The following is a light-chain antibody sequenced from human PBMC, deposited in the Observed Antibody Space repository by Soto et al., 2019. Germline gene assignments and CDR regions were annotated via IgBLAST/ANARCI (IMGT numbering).Light chain of an antibody. J-gene: IGKJ2*01. Sequence: DIVMTQSPLSLPVTPGEPASISCRSSQSLLHSNGKTYLDWYLQKPGQSPQLLIYLGSTRASGVPDRFSGSGSGTDFILKISRVEAEDVGVYYCMQPLHTPQTFGQGTRLEIK. CDR2: LGS. V-gene: IGKV2-28*01. CDR3: MQPLHTPQT. CDR1: QSLLHSNGKTY.